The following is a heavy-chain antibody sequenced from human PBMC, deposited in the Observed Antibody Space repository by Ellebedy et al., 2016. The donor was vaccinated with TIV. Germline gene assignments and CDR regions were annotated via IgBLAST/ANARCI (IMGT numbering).Heavy chain of an antibody. CDR3: ARVRSAGWLDAFDI. J-gene: IGHJ3*02. D-gene: IGHD6-19*01. CDR2: INWNGGSK. Sequence: GESLKISCATSGFAFPNDWMSWVRQAAGKGLEWVAGINWNGGSKGYADSLKGRFIISRDNANNSLYLQMTSLRVEDTALYYCARVRSAGWLDAFDIWGQGTVVVVSS. CDR1: GFAFPNDW. V-gene: IGHV3-20*04.